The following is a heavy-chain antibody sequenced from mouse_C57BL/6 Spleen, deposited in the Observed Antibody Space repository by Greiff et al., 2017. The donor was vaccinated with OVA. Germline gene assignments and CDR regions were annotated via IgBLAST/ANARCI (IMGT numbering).Heavy chain of an antibody. CDR3: ATSYDYYYLDY. CDR1: GYTFTSYW. Sequence: QVQLQQPGAELVRPGSSVKLSCKASGYTFTSYWMHWVKQRPIQGLEWIGNIDPSDSETHYNQKFKDKATLTVDKSSSTAYMQLSSLTSEDSAVYYCATSYDYYYLDYWGQGTTLTVSS. CDR2: IDPSDSET. V-gene: IGHV1-52*01. J-gene: IGHJ2*01. D-gene: IGHD2-4*01.